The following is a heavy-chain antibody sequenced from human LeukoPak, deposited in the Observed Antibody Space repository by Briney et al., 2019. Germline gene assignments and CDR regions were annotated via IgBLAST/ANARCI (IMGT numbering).Heavy chain of an antibody. Sequence: PSQTLSLTCTVSRGSISNADYYWSWIRQHPGKGLEWIGYIYYSGSTYYNPSLKSRVTISVDTSKNQFSLKLSSVTAADTAVYYCAREGLDESRQIYYYGMDVWGQGTTVTVSS. CDR2: IYYSGST. CDR3: AREGLDESRQIYYYGMDV. D-gene: IGHD3-22*01. CDR1: RGSISNADYY. V-gene: IGHV4-31*03. J-gene: IGHJ6*02.